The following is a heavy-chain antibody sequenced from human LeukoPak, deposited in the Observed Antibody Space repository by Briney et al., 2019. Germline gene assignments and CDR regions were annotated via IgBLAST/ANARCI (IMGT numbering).Heavy chain of an antibody. CDR2: IYYSGSP. CDR1: GGSIRSYY. Sequence: SETLSLTCTVSGGSIRSYYWSWIRQPPGKGLEWIGYIYYSGSPNYNPSLKSRLTISVDTSKNQFSLRLSSVTAADTAVYYCARAPGVGGGPVAGTNWFGPWGQGTLVTVPS. D-gene: IGHD6-19*01. V-gene: IGHV4-59*01. CDR3: ARAPGVGGGPVAGTNWFGP. J-gene: IGHJ5*02.